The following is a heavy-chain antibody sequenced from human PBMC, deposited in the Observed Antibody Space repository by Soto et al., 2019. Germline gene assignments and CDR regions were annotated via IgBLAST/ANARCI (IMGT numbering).Heavy chain of an antibody. J-gene: IGHJ4*02. CDR1: GFTFSLAW. V-gene: IGHV3-15*02. D-gene: IGHD5-18*01. CDR2: IKMKSEGETT. Sequence: EVQLEESGGALVKPGESLTLSCAASGFTFSLAWLGWVRQAPGKGLEWVGRIKMKSEGETTDYGAPVKGRFIISRDDSKNTVDLQMNTLKTEDTAVYYCTTVYVHSYGQLDHWGQGTLVTVSS. CDR3: TTVYVHSYGQLDH.